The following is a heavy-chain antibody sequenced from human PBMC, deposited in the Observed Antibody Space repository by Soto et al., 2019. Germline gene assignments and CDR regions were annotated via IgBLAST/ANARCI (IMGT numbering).Heavy chain of an antibody. Sequence: SETLSLTCAVYGGSFSGYYWSWIRQPPGKGLEWIGEINHSGSTNYNPSLKSRVTISVDTSKNHFSLKLSSVTAADTAVYYCARFSGSSCLDYWGQGTLVTVSS. D-gene: IGHD6-13*01. J-gene: IGHJ4*02. V-gene: IGHV4-34*01. CDR1: GGSFSGYY. CDR3: ARFSGSSCLDY. CDR2: INHSGST.